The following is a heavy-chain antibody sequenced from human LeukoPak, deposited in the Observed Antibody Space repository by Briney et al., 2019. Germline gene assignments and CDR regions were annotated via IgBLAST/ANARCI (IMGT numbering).Heavy chain of an antibody. J-gene: IGHJ4*02. V-gene: IGHV3-20*04. CDR3: ARESYYDFWSGYYRLYYSDY. CDR2: INWNGGST. D-gene: IGHD3-3*01. CDR1: GFTFDDYG. Sequence: PGGSLRLSCAASGFTFDDYGMSWVRQAPGKGLEWVSGINWNGGSTGYADSVKGRFTISRDNAKNSLYLQMNSLRAEDTALYYCARESYYDFWSGYYRLYYSDYWGQGTLVTVSS.